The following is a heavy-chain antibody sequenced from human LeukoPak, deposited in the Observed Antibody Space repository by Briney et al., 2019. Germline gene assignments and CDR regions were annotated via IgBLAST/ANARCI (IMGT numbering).Heavy chain of an antibody. CDR1: GGSISSSSDY. CDR3: ARDVWELLFDY. D-gene: IGHD1-26*01. V-gene: IGHV4-39*07. CDR2: IYHSGST. Sequence: SETLSLTCTVSGGSISSSSDYWGWIRQPPGKGLEWIGSIYHSGSTYYNPSLKSRVTISVDTSKNQFSLKLSSVTAADTAVYYCARDVWELLFDYWGQGTLVTVSS. J-gene: IGHJ4*02.